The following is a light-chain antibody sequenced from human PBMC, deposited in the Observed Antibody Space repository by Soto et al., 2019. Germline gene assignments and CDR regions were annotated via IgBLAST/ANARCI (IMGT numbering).Light chain of an antibody. Sequence: EIVLTQSTGTLSLSPGERATLSCRASQSVSSSLAWYQQKPGQAPRLLIYGASTRATGIPARFTGSGSGTEFTLTISSLQSEDFAVYYCQQRSNWPPITFGQGTRLEIK. J-gene: IGKJ5*01. CDR1: QSVSSS. CDR3: QQRSNWPPIT. V-gene: IGKV3-15*01. CDR2: GAS.